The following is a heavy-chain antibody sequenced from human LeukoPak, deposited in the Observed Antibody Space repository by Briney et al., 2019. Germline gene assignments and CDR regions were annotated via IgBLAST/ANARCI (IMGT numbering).Heavy chain of an antibody. D-gene: IGHD5-24*01. Sequence: SETLSLTCTVSGGSISSYYWSWIRQPPGKGLEWIGYIYYSGSTNYNPSPKSRVTMSVDTSKNQFSLKLSSVTAADTAVYYCARDRRDGYKTYYYYYYMDVWGKGTTVTISS. CDR1: GGSISSYY. V-gene: IGHV4-59*12. J-gene: IGHJ6*03. CDR3: ARDRRDGYKTYYYYYYMDV. CDR2: IYYSGST.